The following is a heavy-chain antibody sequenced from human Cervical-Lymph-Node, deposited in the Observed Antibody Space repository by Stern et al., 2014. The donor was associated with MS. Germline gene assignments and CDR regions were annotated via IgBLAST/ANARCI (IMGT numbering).Heavy chain of an antibody. CDR1: GFTFTSFF. V-gene: IGHV3-7*01. CDR2: LDQDVNGA. J-gene: IGHJ4*02. D-gene: IGHD5-24*01. CDR3: AGGTGWLQPH. Sequence: EVQLVESGGDLVQPGGSLRLSCAASGFTFTSFFMSWVRQAPGLGLEWVATLDQDVNGANYADAVKGRFTSSRDNAKNSLYLQMNSRRVDDTAVYYCAGGTGWLQPHWGQGALVTVSS.